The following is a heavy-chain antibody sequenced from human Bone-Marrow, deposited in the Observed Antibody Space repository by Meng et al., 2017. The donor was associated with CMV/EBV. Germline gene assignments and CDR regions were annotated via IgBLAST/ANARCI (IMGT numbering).Heavy chain of an antibody. CDR3: ARGTPSGYWDY. Sequence: SVKVSCKASGGTFSSYTISWVRQAPGQGLEWMGRIIPILGIANYAQKFQGRVTITADKSTSTAYMELSSLRSEDTAVYYCARGTPSGYWDYWGQGTLVTVSS. CDR2: IIPILGIA. D-gene: IGHD1-26*01. CDR1: GGTFSSYT. J-gene: IGHJ4*02. V-gene: IGHV1-69*02.